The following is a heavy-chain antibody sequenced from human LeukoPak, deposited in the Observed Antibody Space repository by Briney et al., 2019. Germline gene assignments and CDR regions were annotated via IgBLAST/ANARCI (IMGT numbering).Heavy chain of an antibody. D-gene: IGHD3-3*01. V-gene: IGHV4-34*01. CDR2: INHSGST. CDR1: GGSFSGYC. Sequence: SETLSLTCAVYGGSFSGYCWSWIRQPPGKGLEWIGEINHSGSTNYNPSLKSRVTISVDTSKNQFSLKLSSVTAADTAVYYCARMTEEKYYDFWSGYYFVDYWGQGTLVTVSS. CDR3: ARMTEEKYYDFWSGYYFVDY. J-gene: IGHJ4*02.